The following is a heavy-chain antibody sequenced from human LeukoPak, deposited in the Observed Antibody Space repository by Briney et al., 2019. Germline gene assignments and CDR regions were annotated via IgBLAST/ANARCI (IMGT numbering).Heavy chain of an antibody. CDR1: GYTFTSYG. V-gene: IGHV1-18*01. D-gene: IGHD3-22*01. CDR3: ARVGALYDSTPDAFDI. CDR2: ISAYNGNT. J-gene: IGHJ3*02. Sequence: GASVKVSCKASGYTFTSYGISWVRQAPGQGLEWMRWISAYNGNTNYAQKLQGRVTMTTDTSTSTAYMELRSLRSDDTAVYYCARVGALYDSTPDAFDIWGQGTMVTVSS.